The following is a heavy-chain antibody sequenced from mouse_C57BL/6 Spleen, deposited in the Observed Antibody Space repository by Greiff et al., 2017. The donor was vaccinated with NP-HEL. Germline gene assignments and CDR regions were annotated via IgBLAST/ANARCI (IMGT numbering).Heavy chain of an antibody. CDR2: ISDGGSYT. Sequence: EVQGVESGGGLVKPGGSLKLSCAASGFTFSSYAMSWVRQTPEKRLEWVATISDGGSYTYYPDNVKGRFTISRDNAKNNLYLQMSHLKSEDTAMYYCARDGDYAYDRFAYGSQGTLVTVAA. D-gene: IGHD2-14*01. CDR1: GFTFSSYA. V-gene: IGHV5-4*01. CDR3: ARDGDYAYDRFAY. J-gene: IGHJ3*01.